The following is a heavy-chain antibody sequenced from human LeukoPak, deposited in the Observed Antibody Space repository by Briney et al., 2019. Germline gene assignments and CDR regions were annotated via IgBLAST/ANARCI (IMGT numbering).Heavy chain of an antibody. V-gene: IGHV3-30*18. Sequence: GGSLRLSCAASGFTFSSYGMHWVRQAPGKGLEGVAVISNDGSNEYYADSVKGRFTISRDNSKNTLYLQVNSLRAEDTAVYYCTKDSVYYDISGYYDYYYYYMDVWGKGTTVTVSS. CDR3: TKDSVYYDISGYYDYYYYYMDV. J-gene: IGHJ6*03. CDR2: ISNDGSNE. D-gene: IGHD3-22*01. CDR1: GFTFSSYG.